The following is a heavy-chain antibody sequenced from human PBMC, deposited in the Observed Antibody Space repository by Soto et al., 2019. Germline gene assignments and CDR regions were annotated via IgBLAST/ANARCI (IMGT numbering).Heavy chain of an antibody. J-gene: IGHJ6*02. Sequence: SETLSLTCTVSGGSISSGGYSWSWIRQHPGKGLEWIGYIYYSGSTYYNPSLKSRVTISVDTSKNQFSLKLSSVTAADTAVYYCARENGIWFGETVDGYAYYGMDVWGQGTTVTVSS. V-gene: IGHV4-31*03. D-gene: IGHD3-10*01. CDR1: GGSISSGGYS. CDR2: IYYSGST. CDR3: ARENGIWFGETVDGYAYYGMDV.